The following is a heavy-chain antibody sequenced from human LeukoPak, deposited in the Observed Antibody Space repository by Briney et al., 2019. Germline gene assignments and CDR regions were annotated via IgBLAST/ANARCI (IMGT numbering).Heavy chain of an antibody. CDR2: ISWNSGSI. CDR1: GFTFDDYA. Sequence: PGGSLRLSCAASGFTFDDYAMHWVRQAPGKGLEWVSGISWNSGSIGYADSVKGRFTISRDNAKNSLYLQMNSLRAEDTAVYYCARDVPSLWSPENSYYFGMDVWGQGTTVTVSS. V-gene: IGHV3-9*01. CDR3: ARDVPSLWSPENSYYFGMDV. J-gene: IGHJ6*02. D-gene: IGHD2-21*01.